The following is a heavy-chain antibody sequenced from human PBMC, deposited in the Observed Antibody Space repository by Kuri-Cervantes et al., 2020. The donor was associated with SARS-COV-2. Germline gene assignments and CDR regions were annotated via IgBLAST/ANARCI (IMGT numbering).Heavy chain of an antibody. CDR3: ASYVVVPAAPLDY. Sequence: ESLKISCTVSGGSISSSSYYWGWIRQPPGKGLEWIGSIYYSGSTYYNPSLKSRVTISVDTPKNQFSLKLSSVTAADTAVYYCASYVVVPAAPLDYWGQGTLVTVSS. V-gene: IGHV4-39*01. CDR1: GGSISSSSYY. D-gene: IGHD2-2*01. J-gene: IGHJ4*02. CDR2: IYYSGST.